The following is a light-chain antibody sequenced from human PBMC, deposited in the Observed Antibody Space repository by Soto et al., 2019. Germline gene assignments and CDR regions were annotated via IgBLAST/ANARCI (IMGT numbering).Light chain of an antibody. J-gene: IGLJ3*02. Sequence: QSVLTQPPSVSGAPGQRVTISCTGSSSNIGAGYDVHWYQQLPGTAPKLLIYGNNNRPSGVPDRFSGSKSGTSGSLAITGLQAEDEADYYCQSYDRSLSGLGVFGGGTKLTVL. CDR1: SSNIGAGYD. CDR2: GNN. V-gene: IGLV1-40*01. CDR3: QSYDRSLSGLGV.